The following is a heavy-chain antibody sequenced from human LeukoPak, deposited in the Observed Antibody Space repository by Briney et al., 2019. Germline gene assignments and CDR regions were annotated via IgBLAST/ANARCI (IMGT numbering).Heavy chain of an antibody. CDR3: AKEGIAADPDY. V-gene: IGHV3-9*01. J-gene: IGHJ4*02. D-gene: IGHD6-13*01. CDR2: ISWNSGSI. CDR1: GFTFDDYA. Sequence: GGSLRLSCAASGFTFDDYAMHWVRQAPGKGLEWVSGISWNSGSIGYADSVKGRFTISRDNAKNSLYLQMNSLRAEDTALYYCAKEGIAADPDYWGQGTLVTVSS.